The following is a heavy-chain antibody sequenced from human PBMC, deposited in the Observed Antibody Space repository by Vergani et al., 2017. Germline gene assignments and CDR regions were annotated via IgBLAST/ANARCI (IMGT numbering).Heavy chain of an antibody. J-gene: IGHJ4*02. CDR1: GYTFTSYY. V-gene: IGHV1-69*18. CDR3: ARALVRGVISTTTGLGDY. Sequence: QVQLVQSGAEVKKPGASVKVSCKASGYTFTSYYMHWVRQAPGQGLEWMGRIIPIFGTANYAQKFQGRVTITADESTSTAYMELSSLRSEDTAVYYCARALVRGVISTTTGLGDYWGQGTLVTVSS. CDR2: IIPIFGTA. D-gene: IGHD3-10*01.